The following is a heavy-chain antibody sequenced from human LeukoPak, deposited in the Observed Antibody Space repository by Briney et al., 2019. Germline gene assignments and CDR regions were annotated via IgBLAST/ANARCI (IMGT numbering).Heavy chain of an antibody. D-gene: IGHD3-22*01. Sequence: GASLQISCKGSGSSFTSYWIGWVRQLPGKGLEWMGIIYPGDSDTRYSPSFQGQVTISADKSISTAYLQWSSLKASDTAMYYCARRRYDSSGYPYTPDYWGQGTLVTVSS. CDR3: ARRRYDSSGYPYTPDY. CDR1: GSSFTSYW. V-gene: IGHV5-51*01. CDR2: IYPGDSDT. J-gene: IGHJ4*02.